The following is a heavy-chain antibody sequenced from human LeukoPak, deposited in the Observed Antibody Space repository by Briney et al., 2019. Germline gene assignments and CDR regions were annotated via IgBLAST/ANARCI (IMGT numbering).Heavy chain of an antibody. D-gene: IGHD4-17*01. CDR2: IIPILGIT. V-gene: IGHV1-69*04. J-gene: IGHJ3*02. Sequence: ASVKVSCKASGGTFSSYAISWVRQAPGQGLEWMGRIIPILGITNYAQKFQGRVTITADKSTSTAYMELSSLRSEDTAVYYCARGSMTTVTTGAFDIWGQGTMVTVSS. CDR3: ARGSMTTVTTGAFDI. CDR1: GGTFSSYA.